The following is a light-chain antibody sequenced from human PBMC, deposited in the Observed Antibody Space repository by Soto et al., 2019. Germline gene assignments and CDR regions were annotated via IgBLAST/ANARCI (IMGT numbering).Light chain of an antibody. J-gene: IGLJ2*01. V-gene: IGLV2-14*01. Sequence: QSVLTQPASVSGSPGQSITVSCTGTSSDVGGYDYVSWYQQHPGKAPRLMIYEVTYRPSGVSNRFSGSKSGNTASLTISGLQAEDEADYYCNSYTSSSTVLFGGGTKVTVL. CDR1: SSDVGGYDY. CDR3: NSYTSSSTVL. CDR2: EVT.